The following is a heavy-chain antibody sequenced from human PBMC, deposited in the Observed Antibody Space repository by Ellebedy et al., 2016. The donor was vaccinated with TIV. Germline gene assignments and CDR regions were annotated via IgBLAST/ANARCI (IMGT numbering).Heavy chain of an antibody. CDR1: GYTFTGYY. CDR2: IDPKSGDT. CDR3: TRVRGVITFDY. D-gene: IGHD3-10*01. Sequence: ASVKVSCKGSGYTFTGYYMHWVRQAPGQGLEWMGWIDPKSGDTHYAQKFQARVTMTRDTSIGTAYMELTRLSFDDPAVYYFTRVRGVITFDYWGHGTLVTVSS. J-gene: IGHJ4*01. V-gene: IGHV1-2*02.